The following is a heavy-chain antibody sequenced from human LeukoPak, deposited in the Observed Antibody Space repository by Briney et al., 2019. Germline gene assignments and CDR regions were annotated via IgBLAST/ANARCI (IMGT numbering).Heavy chain of an antibody. CDR2: IYYSGST. CDR3: ARAGYYYDSSGYLDY. J-gene: IGHJ4*02. D-gene: IGHD3-22*01. V-gene: IGHV4-31*03. Sequence: SQTPSLTCTVSGGSISSGGYYWSWIRQHPGKGLEWIGYIYYSGSTYYNPSLKSRVTISVDTSKNQFSLKLSSVTAADTAVYYCARAGYYYDSSGYLDYWGQGTLVTVSS. CDR1: GGSISSGGYY.